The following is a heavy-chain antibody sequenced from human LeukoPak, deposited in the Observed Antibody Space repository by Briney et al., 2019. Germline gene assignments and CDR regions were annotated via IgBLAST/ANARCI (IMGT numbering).Heavy chain of an antibody. CDR1: GGSFSGYY. V-gene: IGHV4-34*01. CDR3: ARNAGTMVRGVIPYYFDY. J-gene: IGHJ4*02. Sequence: SETLSLTCAVYGGSFSGYYWSWIRQPPGKGLEWIGEINHSGSTNYNPSLKSRVTISVDTFKNQFSLKLSSVTAADTAVYYCARNAGTMVRGVIPYYFDYWGQGTLVTVSS. CDR2: INHSGST. D-gene: IGHD3-10*01.